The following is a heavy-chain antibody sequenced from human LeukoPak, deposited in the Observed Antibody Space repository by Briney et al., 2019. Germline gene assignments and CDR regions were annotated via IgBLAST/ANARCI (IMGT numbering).Heavy chain of an antibody. CDR1: GYSISSDYY. CDR2: IYHSGST. J-gene: IGHJ3*02. D-gene: IGHD3-10*01. V-gene: IGHV4-38-2*02. Sequence: SETLSLTCTVSGYSISSDYYWGWIRQPPGKGLEWIGSIYHSGSTYYNPSLKSRVTISVDTSKNQFSLKLSSVTAADTAVYYCARGSLSGSYYWRAFDIWGQGTMVTVSS. CDR3: ARGSLSGSYYWRAFDI.